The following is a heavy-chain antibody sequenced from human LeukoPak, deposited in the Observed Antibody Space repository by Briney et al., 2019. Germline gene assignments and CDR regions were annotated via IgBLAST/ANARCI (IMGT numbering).Heavy chain of an antibody. Sequence: ASVKVSCKASGYTFTSYYMHWVRQAPGQGLEWMGIINPSGGSTSYAQKFQGRDTMTRDTSTSTVYMELSSLRSEDTAVYYCARAVAGNDAFDIWGQGTMVTVSS. CDR3: ARAVAGNDAFDI. V-gene: IGHV1-46*01. J-gene: IGHJ3*02. CDR1: GYTFTSYY. D-gene: IGHD6-19*01. CDR2: INPSGGST.